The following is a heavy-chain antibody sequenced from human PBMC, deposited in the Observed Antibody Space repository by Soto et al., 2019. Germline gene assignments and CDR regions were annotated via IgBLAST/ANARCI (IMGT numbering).Heavy chain of an antibody. CDR2: ISGSGGST. V-gene: IGHV3-23*01. CDR3: AKASRGYSSSWPTPLGMDV. Sequence: PGGSLRLSCAASGFTFSSYAMSWVRQAPGKGLEWVSAISGSGGSTYYADSVKGRFTISRDNSKNTLYLQMNSLRAEDTAVYYCAKASRGYSSSWPTPLGMDVWGKGTTVTVSS. D-gene: IGHD6-13*01. J-gene: IGHJ6*04. CDR1: GFTFSSYA.